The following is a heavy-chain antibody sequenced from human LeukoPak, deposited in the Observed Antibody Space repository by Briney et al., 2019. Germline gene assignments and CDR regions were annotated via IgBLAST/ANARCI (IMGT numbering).Heavy chain of an antibody. CDR2: IYTSGST. CDR1: GGSISSGSYY. D-gene: IGHD5-12*01. CDR3: ARDRVATIPHYGYYYMDV. V-gene: IGHV4-61*02. J-gene: IGHJ6*03. Sequence: SETLSLTCTVSGGSISSGSYYWIWIRQPAGKGLEWIGRIYTSGSTNYNPSLKSRVTISVDTSKNQFSLKLSSVTAADTAVYYCARDRVATIPHYGYYYMDVWGKGTTVTISS.